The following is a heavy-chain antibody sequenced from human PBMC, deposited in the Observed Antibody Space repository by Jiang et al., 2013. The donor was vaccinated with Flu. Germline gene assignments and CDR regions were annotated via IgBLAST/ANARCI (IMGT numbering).Heavy chain of an antibody. V-gene: IGHV1-8*01. CDR1: GYTFTTYD. J-gene: IGHJ4*02. Sequence: GAEVKKPGASVKVSCKASGYTFTTYDINWVRQAAGQGLEWMGWMSPNSGITRYTQKFQGRVTMTRDTSINTAYMELSRLASEDAAVYYCVRGPTGTTDYWGQGTLVTVSS. CDR2: MSPNSGIT. CDR3: VRGPTGTTDY. D-gene: IGHD1-7*01.